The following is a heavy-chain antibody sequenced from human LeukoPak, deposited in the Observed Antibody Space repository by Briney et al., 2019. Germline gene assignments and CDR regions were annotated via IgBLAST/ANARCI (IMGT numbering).Heavy chain of an antibody. V-gene: IGHV4-34*01. CDR3: ARGRMTGSHYRY. J-gene: IGHJ4*02. D-gene: IGHD3-10*01. CDR1: GGSFSGYY. CDR2: INHSGST. Sequence: SETLSLTCAVYGGSFSGYYWSWIRQPPGKGLEWIGEINHSGSTNYNPSLKSRVTISVDTSKNQFSLKLSSVTAADTAVYYCARGRMTGSHYRYWGQGTLVTVSS.